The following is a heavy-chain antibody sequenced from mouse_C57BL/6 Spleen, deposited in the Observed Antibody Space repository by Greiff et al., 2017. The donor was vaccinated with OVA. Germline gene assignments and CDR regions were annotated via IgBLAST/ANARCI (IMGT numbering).Heavy chain of an antibody. CDR1: GYTFTSYT. CDR2: INPSSGYT. D-gene: IGHD1-1*01. J-gene: IGHJ1*03. V-gene: IGHV1-4*01. CDR3: ARRGSSYWYFDV. Sequence: VKLVESGAELARPGASVKMSCKASGYTFTSYTMHWVNQRPGQGLEWIGYINPSSGYTKYNQKFKDKATLTADKSSSTAYMQLSSLTSEDSAVYYCARRGSSYWYFDVWGTGTTVTVSS.